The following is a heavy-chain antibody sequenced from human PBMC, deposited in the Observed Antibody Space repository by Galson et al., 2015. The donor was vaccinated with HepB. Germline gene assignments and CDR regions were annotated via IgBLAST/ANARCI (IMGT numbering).Heavy chain of an antibody. CDR1: GGTFSSDE. CDR2: IIPILDTP. V-gene: IGHV1-69*13. J-gene: IGHJ6*02. Sequence: SVKVSCKASGGTFSSDEISWVRQAPGQGLEWMGGIIPILDTPNYAQKFLGRVTITADASTATAYMELSSLRSEDTAVYYCARFNTTKDRDYGMDVWGQGTTVSVSS. CDR3: ARFNTTKDRDYGMDV. D-gene: IGHD1-14*01.